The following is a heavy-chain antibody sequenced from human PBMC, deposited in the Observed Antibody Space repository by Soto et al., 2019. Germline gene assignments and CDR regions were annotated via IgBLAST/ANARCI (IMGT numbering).Heavy chain of an antibody. Sequence: GGSLRLSCAASGLTFRSYSMNWVRQAPGKGLEWVSSITSSSSYIYYADSVKGRFTISRDNAKNSLYLQMNSLRAEDTAVYYCARGSYYCSTTACNFDYWGQGTLVTVSS. CDR3: ARGSYYCSTTACNFDY. CDR2: ITSSSSYI. CDR1: GLTFRSYS. J-gene: IGHJ4*02. D-gene: IGHD2-2*01. V-gene: IGHV3-21*01.